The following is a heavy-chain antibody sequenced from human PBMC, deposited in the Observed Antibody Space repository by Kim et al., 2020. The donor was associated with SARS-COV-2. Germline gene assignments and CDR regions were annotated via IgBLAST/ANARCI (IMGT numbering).Heavy chain of an antibody. CDR1: GFTFSSYR. J-gene: IGHJ4*02. Sequence: GGSLRLSCAASGFTFSSYRMNWVRPAPGKGLEWVSYISSSSSTIKYADSVKGRFTISRDNAKNSLYLQTNSLRPEDTAVYYCARDQGGTSIVGAFDYWGQGTLVTVSS. D-gene: IGHD1-26*01. CDR2: ISSSSSTI. V-gene: IGHV3-48*01. CDR3: ARDQGGTSIVGAFDY.